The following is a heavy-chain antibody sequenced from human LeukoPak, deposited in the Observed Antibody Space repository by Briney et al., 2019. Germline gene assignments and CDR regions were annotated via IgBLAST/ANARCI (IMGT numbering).Heavy chain of an antibody. J-gene: IGHJ4*02. D-gene: IGHD1-14*01. V-gene: IGHV3-21*01. CDR3: ARFPELNLPGY. CDR1: GFTFSSYS. CDR2: ISSSSSYI. Sequence: GGSLRLSCAASGFTFSSYSMNWVRQAPGKGLEWVSSISSSSSYIYYADSVKGRFTISRDNAKNSLYLQMNSLRAEDTAVYYCARFPELNLPGYWGQGTLVTVSS.